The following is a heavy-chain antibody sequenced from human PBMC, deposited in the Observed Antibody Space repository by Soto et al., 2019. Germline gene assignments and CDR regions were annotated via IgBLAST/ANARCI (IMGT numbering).Heavy chain of an antibody. CDR1: GGTFSSYA. CDR2: IIPIFGTA. J-gene: IGHJ6*02. Sequence: SVKVSCKASGGTFSSYAISWVRQAPGQGLEWMGGIIPIFGTANYAQKYQGRVTITADESTSTAYMELSSLRSEDTAVYYCSSPSLIGELWAIRFYYYYGMDVWGQGTTVTVSS. D-gene: IGHD3-10*01. V-gene: IGHV1-69*13. CDR3: SSPSLIGELWAIRFYYYYGMDV.